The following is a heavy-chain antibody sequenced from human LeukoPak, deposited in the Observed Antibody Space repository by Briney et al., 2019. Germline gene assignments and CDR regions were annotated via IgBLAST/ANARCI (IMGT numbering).Heavy chain of an antibody. V-gene: IGHV1-69*04. CDR3: ARDPNYGDYYDY. J-gene: IGHJ4*02. Sequence: ASVKVSCKASGGTFSSYAISWVRQAPGQGLEWMGRIIPILGIANYAQKFQGRVTITADKSTSTAYMELSSLRSEDTAVYYCARDPNYGDYYDYWGQGTLVTVSS. D-gene: IGHD4-17*01. CDR1: GGTFSSYA. CDR2: IIPILGIA.